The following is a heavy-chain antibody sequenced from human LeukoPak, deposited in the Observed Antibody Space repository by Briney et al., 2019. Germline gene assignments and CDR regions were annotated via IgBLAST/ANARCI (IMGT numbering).Heavy chain of an antibody. D-gene: IGHD3-10*01. CDR1: GGSISTGDYS. J-gene: IGHJ4*02. CDR2: MYDSGST. Sequence: RTSQTLSLTCAVSGGSISTGDYSWSWLRQPPGKSLEWIGYMYDSGSTFYHPSLRSRVTISVDRSKNQFSQKLNSVTAADTAVYYCARALGYYGSGTPYFDYWGQGALVIVSS. V-gene: IGHV4-30-2*01. CDR3: ARALGYYGSGTPYFDY.